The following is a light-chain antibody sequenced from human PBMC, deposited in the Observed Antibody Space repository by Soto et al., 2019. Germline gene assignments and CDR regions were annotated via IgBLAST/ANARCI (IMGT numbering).Light chain of an antibody. J-gene: IGKJ1*01. Sequence: EIVLTQSPGTLSLSPGERATLSCRASQSVSRTYLAWYQQKPVQAPRLLIYATSSRATGIPDRFSGSGSGTDFTLTISRLEPEDFALYYCQQYGSSPPTFGQGTKVDIK. CDR3: QQYGSSPPT. CDR1: QSVSRTY. CDR2: ATS. V-gene: IGKV3-20*01.